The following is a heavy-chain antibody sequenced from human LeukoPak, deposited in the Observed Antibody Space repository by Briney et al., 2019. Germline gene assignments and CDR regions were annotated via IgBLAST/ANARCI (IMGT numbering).Heavy chain of an antibody. Sequence: SETLSLTCTVSGGSISSHYWSWIRQPPGKGLEWIGYIYYSGSTNYNPSLKSRVTISVDTSKDQFSLKLSSVTAADTAVYYCARMPWGSGYFDYWGQGTLVTVSS. CDR3: ARMPWGSGYFDY. CDR1: GGSISSHY. J-gene: IGHJ4*02. CDR2: IYYSGST. D-gene: IGHD7-27*01. V-gene: IGHV4-59*11.